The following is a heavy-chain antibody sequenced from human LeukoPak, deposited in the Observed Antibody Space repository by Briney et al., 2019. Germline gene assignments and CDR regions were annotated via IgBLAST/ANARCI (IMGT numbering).Heavy chain of an antibody. CDR2: ISDNGGRT. V-gene: IGHV3-23*01. D-gene: IGHD3-22*01. J-gene: IGHJ4*02. Sequence: GGSLRLSCAASGFTFSGYAMSWVRQAPGKGLEWVSTISDNGGRTYYADSVKGRFTFSRDNSKNTLFLQMNSLRAEDSAVYYCATDREGDPSAYYLVGGQGTLITVSS. CDR1: GFTFSGYA. CDR3: ATDREGDPSAYYLV.